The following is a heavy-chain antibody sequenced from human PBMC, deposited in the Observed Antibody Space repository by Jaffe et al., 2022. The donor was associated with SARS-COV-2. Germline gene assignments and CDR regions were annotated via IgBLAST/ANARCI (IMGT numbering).Heavy chain of an antibody. CDR3: AREVTPPGTGSTFDV. Sequence: QVQLQESGPGLVKPSETLWLTCSVSSDSLTSRSYYWNWIRQPAGKGLEWIGRIYRGGGTNYNSSLKSRVTISLDTSKNQFSLKLSSVTAADTAMYYCAREVTPPGTGSTFDVWGQGTMVTVSS. CDR2: IYRGGGT. CDR1: SDSLTSRSYY. V-gene: IGHV4-61*02. D-gene: IGHD3-10*01. J-gene: IGHJ3*01.